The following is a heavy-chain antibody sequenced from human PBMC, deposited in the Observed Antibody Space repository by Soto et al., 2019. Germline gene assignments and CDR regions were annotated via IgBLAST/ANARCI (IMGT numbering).Heavy chain of an antibody. CDR3: TRQHLVVPVASAIDY. CDR1: GFTFSGST. J-gene: IGHJ4*02. Sequence: EVQLVESGGGLVQPGGSLKLSCAASGFTFSGSTIHWVRQTSGKGLEWVGRIPSKTNTYATAYAASVKGRFTISRDDDESEAYLEMNSRNSDDTHVYYCTRQHLVVPVASAIDYCGQGTLGTVSS. D-gene: IGHD6-19*01. V-gene: IGHV3-73*02. CDR2: IPSKTNTYAT.